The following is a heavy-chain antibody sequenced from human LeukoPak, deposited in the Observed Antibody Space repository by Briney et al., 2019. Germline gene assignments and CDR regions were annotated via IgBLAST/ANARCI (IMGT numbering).Heavy chain of an antibody. J-gene: IGHJ3*02. D-gene: IGHD3-3*01. Sequence: GASVKVSCKASGYTFTSYAMNWVRQAPGQGLEWMGWINTNTGNPTYAQGFTGRFVFSLDTSVSTAYLQISSLKAEDTAVYYCARPGGLRLNPGDAFDIWGQGTMVTVSS. V-gene: IGHV7-4-1*02. CDR2: INTNTGNP. CDR3: ARPGGLRLNPGDAFDI. CDR1: GYTFTSYA.